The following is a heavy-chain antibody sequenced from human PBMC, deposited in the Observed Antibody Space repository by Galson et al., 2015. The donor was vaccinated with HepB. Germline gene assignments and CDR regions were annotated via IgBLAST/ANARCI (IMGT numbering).Heavy chain of an antibody. J-gene: IGHJ6*02. D-gene: IGHD3-22*01. CDR2: IIPILGIA. CDR3: ARDQWYYYDSSGYYYYYYGMDV. CDR1: GGTFSSYT. V-gene: IGHV1-69*04. Sequence: SVKVSCKASGGTFSSYTISWVRQAPGQGLEWMGRIIPILGIANYAQKFQGRVTITADKSTSTAYMELSSLRSEDTAVYYCARDQWYYYDSSGYYYYYYGMDVWGQGTTVTVSS.